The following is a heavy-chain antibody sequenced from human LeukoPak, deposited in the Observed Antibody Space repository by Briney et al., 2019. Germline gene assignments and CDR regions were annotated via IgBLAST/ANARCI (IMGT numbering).Heavy chain of an antibody. CDR2: TYYGGSP. V-gene: IGHV4-59*11. D-gene: IGHD1-14*01. Sequence: SETPSLTCSVSGDSISFHFWSWIRQPPGKGLEWIGHTYYGGSPDYNPSLASRVTVSADTSKNQFSPKVSSVTAADTAVYYCATLGRAARNAFDIWGQGTVVIVSS. J-gene: IGHJ3*02. CDR1: GDSISFHF. CDR3: ATLGRAARNAFDI.